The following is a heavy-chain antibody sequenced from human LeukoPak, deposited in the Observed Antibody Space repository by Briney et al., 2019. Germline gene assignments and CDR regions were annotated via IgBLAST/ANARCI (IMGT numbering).Heavy chain of an antibody. J-gene: IGHJ3*02. D-gene: IGHD6-19*01. CDR3: ARLTALAGHRGAFDI. Sequence: SETLSLTCTVSGGSISSSYCSWIRHPPGKGREWIGYIYYTGSTSYNSSLKSRVTISLDTSKSQFSLQLSSVTAADSAVYYCARLTALAGHRGAFDIWGPGTKVTVSS. V-gene: IGHV4-59*08. CDR2: IYYTGST. CDR1: GGSISSSY.